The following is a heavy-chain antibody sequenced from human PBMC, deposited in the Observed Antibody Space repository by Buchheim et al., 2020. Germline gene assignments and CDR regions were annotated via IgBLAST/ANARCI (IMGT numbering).Heavy chain of an antibody. CDR3: AKVVSGYYDSSGYYYVTPFDY. CDR1: GFTFSSYA. V-gene: IGHV3-23*01. J-gene: IGHJ4*02. CDR2: ISGSGGST. D-gene: IGHD3-22*01. Sequence: EVQLLESGGGLVQPGGSLRLSCAASGFTFSSYAMSWVRQAPGKGLEWVSAISGSGGSTYYADSVKGRFTISRDNSKNTLYLQMNSLRAEDTAVYYCAKVVSGYYDSSGYYYVTPFDYWGQGTL.